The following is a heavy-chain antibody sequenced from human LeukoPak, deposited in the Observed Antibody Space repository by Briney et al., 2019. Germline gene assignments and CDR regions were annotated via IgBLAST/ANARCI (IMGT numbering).Heavy chain of an antibody. J-gene: IGHJ3*02. D-gene: IGHD2-2*02. CDR3: AKDLGCSSTSCYNAFDI. V-gene: IGHV3-23*01. Sequence: QPGGSLRLSCVASGFAFSSYAMSWVRQAPGKGLEWVSAISGSGGSTYYADSVKGRFTISRDNSKNTPYLQMNSLRAEDTAVYYCAKDLGCSSTSCYNAFDIWGQGTMVTVSS. CDR2: ISGSGGST. CDR1: GFAFSSYA.